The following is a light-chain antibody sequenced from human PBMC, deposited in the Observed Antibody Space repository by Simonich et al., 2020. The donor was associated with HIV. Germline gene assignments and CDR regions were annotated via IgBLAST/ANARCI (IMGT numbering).Light chain of an antibody. CDR3: QQYYSTPLT. CDR2: WAS. CDR1: QSFLHSSSNKNY. V-gene: IGKV4-1*01. Sequence: DIVMTQSPNSLAVSLGERATINCKSRQSFLHSSSNKNYLAWYQQKPGQPPKLTIYWASTRESGVPDRCSGSGSGTDFTLTISSLQAEDVAVYYCQQYYSTPLTFGPGTKVDIK. J-gene: IGKJ3*01.